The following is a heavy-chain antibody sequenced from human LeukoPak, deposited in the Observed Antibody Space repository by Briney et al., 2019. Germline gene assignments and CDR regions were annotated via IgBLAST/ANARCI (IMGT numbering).Heavy chain of an antibody. D-gene: IGHD6-13*01. CDR3: ARDWLIASAFDY. CDR2: INPNSGGT. CDR1: GYTFTGYY. Sequence: ASVKVSCKASGYTFTGYYMHWVRQAPGQGLEWMGWINPNSGGTNYAQKFQGRVTMTRDTSISTAYMELSRLRSDDTAVYYCARDWLIASAFDYWGQGTLVTVSS. V-gene: IGHV1-2*02. J-gene: IGHJ4*02.